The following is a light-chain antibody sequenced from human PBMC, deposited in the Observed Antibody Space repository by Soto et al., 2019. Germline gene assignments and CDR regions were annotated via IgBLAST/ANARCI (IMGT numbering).Light chain of an antibody. Sequence: QSVLTQPPSASGSPGQSVTISCTGTSSDVGGYNYVSWYQQHPGKAPKLMIYEGSKRPSGVSNRFSGSKSGNTASLTISGLQAEDEADYYCCSYAGSSTLYVFGTGTKVTVL. CDR3: CSYAGSSTLYV. CDR1: SSDVGGYNY. J-gene: IGLJ1*01. V-gene: IGLV2-8*01. CDR2: EGS.